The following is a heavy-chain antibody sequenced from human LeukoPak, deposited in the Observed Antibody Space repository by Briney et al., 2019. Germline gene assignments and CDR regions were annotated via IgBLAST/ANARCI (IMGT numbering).Heavy chain of an antibody. V-gene: IGHV4-39*07. CDR2: IYYSGST. D-gene: IGHD4-17*01. J-gene: IGHJ6*03. CDR3: ARDDYGDSTYYYYYMDV. CDR1: GGSISSSSYY. Sequence: SETLSLTCTVSGGSISSSSYYWGWIRQPPGKGLEWIGSIYYSGSTYYNPSLKSRVPISVDTSKNQFSLKLSSVTAADTAVYYCARDDYGDSTYYYYYMDVWGKGTTVTVSS.